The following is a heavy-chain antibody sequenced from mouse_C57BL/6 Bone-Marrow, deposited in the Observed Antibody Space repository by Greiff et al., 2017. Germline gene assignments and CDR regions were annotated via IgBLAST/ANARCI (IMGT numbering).Heavy chain of an antibody. Sequence: VQLQQPGAELVKPGASVKVSCKASGYTFTSYWMHWVKQRPGQGLEWIGRIHPSDSDTNYNQKFKGKATLTVDKSSSTAYMQLSRLTSEDSAVYYCATNRGIYYDYDGDWYFDVWGTGTTVTVSS. V-gene: IGHV1-74*01. J-gene: IGHJ1*03. CDR2: IHPSDSDT. CDR3: ATNRGIYYDYDGDWYFDV. D-gene: IGHD2-4*01. CDR1: GYTFTSYW.